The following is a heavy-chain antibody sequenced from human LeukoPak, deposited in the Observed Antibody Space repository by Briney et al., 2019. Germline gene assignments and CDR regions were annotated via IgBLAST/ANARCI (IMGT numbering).Heavy chain of an antibody. D-gene: IGHD3-3*01. J-gene: IGHJ4*02. Sequence: KPGRSLRLSCAASGFTFDDYAMHWVRHAPGKGLEWVSAISGSGGSTYYADSVKGRFTISRDNSKNTLYLQMNSLRAEDTAVYYCAKGVLRFLEGNFDYWGQGTLVTVSS. V-gene: IGHV3-23*01. CDR3: AKGVLRFLEGNFDY. CDR2: ISGSGGST. CDR1: GFTFDDYA.